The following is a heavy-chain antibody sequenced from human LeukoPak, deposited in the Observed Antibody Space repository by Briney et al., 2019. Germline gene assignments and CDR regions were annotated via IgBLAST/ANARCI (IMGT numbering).Heavy chain of an antibody. CDR2: IKQDGSEK. CDR3: ASHSGYSYAVYPD. Sequence: GGSLRLSCAASGFTFSSYWMSWVRQAPGKGLEWVANIKQDGSEKYYVDSVKGRFTISRDNAKNSLYLQMNSLRAEDTAVYYCASHSGYSYAVYPDWGQGTLVTVSS. CDR1: GFTFSSYW. D-gene: IGHD5-18*01. V-gene: IGHV3-7*01. J-gene: IGHJ4*02.